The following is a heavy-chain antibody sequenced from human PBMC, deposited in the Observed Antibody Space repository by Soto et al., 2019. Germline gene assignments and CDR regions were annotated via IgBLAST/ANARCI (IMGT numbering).Heavy chain of an antibody. CDR3: AKAPEWEWFLDY. D-gene: IGHD3-3*01. V-gene: IGHV3-23*01. J-gene: IGHJ4*02. CDR2: ISGSGGST. CDR1: GFTFSSYA. Sequence: LRLSCAASGFTFSSYAMSWVRQAPGKGLEWVSAISGSGGSTYYADSVKGRFTISSDNSKNTLYLQMNSLSAEDTAVYYCAKAPEWEWFLDYWGQGTLVTVSS.